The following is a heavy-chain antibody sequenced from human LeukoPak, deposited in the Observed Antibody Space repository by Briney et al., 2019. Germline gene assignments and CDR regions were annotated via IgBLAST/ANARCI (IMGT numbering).Heavy chain of an antibody. J-gene: IGHJ4*02. D-gene: IGHD2-15*01. CDR2: INHSGST. CDR3: ARVKLLLKYYFDY. Sequence: SETLSLTCAVYGGSFSGYYWSWIRQPPGKGLEWIGEINHSGSTNYNPSLKSRVTISVDTSKNQFSLKLSSVTAADTAVYYCARVKLLLKYYFDYWGQGTLVTVSS. CDR1: GGSFSGYY. V-gene: IGHV4-34*01.